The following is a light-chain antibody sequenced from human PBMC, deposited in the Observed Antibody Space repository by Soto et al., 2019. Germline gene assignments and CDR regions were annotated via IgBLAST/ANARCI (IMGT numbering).Light chain of an antibody. CDR2: AAS. Sequence: DIQMTHSPSTLSASVGDIITITSRSSQSISRGLAWYQQKPGKAPKLLIYAASTLQSGVPSRFSGSGSGTDFTLTISCLQSEDFATYYCQQYYSYPWTFGQGTKVDIK. J-gene: IGKJ1*01. CDR1: QSISRG. V-gene: IGKV1-5*01. CDR3: QQYYSYPWT.